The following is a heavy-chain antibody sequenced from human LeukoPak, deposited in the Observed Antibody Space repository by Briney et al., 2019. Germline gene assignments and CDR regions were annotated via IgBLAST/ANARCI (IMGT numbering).Heavy chain of an antibody. CDR3: ASQYYYDNSCHPAIEN. D-gene: IGHD3-22*01. CDR2: ISHSGNT. Sequence: KTSETLSLTCTVSGGSISSSTYYWGWIRQPPGKGLEWIGSISHSGNTYYNSSLKSRVTISVDTSKDQFSLRLSSVTAADTAVYYCASQYYYDNSCHPAIENWGQGTLVTVSS. CDR1: GGSISSSTYY. V-gene: IGHV4-39*01. J-gene: IGHJ4*02.